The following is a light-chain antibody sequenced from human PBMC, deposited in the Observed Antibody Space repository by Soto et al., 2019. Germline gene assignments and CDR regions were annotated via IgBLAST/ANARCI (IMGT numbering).Light chain of an antibody. CDR3: QDYSSAPFT. CDR2: AAS. J-gene: IGKJ3*01. CDR1: RSISNY. Sequence: DIQMTQSPSSLSASVGDRVTITCRASRSISNYLNWYQQKPGRPPKLLIYAASSLQSGVPSRFSGRGSGTDFTLIISSLQPEDVATYYCQDYSSAPFTFGPGSKVDIK. V-gene: IGKV1-39*01.